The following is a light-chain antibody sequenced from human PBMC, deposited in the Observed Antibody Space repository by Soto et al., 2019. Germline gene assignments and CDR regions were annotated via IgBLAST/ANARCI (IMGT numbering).Light chain of an antibody. CDR1: QAIGSY. CDR2: SAS. V-gene: IGKV1-9*01. Sequence: IQLTQSPSSLSASVGDTVTITCRASQAIGSYFAWYQQRPGTAPKLLIYSASTLHSGVPSRFSGSGSGTDFTLTIRGLRPEDFATSYCQQVDSYRRTVGPGTTVEI. J-gene: IGKJ3*01. CDR3: QQVDSYRRT.